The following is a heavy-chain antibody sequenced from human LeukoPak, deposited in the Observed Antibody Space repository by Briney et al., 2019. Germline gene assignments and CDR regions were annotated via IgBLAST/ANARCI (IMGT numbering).Heavy chain of an antibody. CDR2: ISGSGGST. J-gene: IGHJ4*02. V-gene: IGHV3-23*01. CDR3: AKDRAISSGYYQLLFDY. D-gene: IGHD3-22*01. Sequence: GGSLRLSCAASGFTFSSYAMSWVRQAPGKGLEWVSAISGSGGSTYYADSVKGRFTISRDNSKNTLYLQMNSLRAEDTAVYYCAKDRAISSGYYQLLFDYWGQGTLVTVSS. CDR1: GFTFSSYA.